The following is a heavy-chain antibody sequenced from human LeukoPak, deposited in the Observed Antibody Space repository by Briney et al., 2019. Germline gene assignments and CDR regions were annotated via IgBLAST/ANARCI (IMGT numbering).Heavy chain of an antibody. Sequence: SETLSLTCTVSGVSIGSYYWSWIRQPPGKGLVWIGYIDYSGNTNPHASLKSRVTISIDTSKNQFSLKLSSLTAADTAVYYCARHGSSYSFDYWGQGAHLTVSS. J-gene: IGHJ4*02. CDR2: IDYSGNT. D-gene: IGHD6-13*01. CDR1: GVSIGSYY. CDR3: ARHGSSYSFDY. V-gene: IGHV4-59*08.